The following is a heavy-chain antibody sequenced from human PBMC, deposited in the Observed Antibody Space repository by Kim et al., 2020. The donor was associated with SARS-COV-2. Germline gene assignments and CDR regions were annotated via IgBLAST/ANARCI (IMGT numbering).Heavy chain of an antibody. CDR3: ARAVRGGVTPPSLPIDY. CDR2: IYYSGST. CDR1: GGSISSSSYY. Sequence: SETLSLTCTVSGGSISSSSYYWGWIRQPPGKGLEWIGSIYYSGSTYYNPSLKSRVTISVDTSKNQFSLKLSSVTAADTAVYYCARAVRGGVTPPSLPIDYWGQGTLVTVSS. J-gene: IGHJ4*02. D-gene: IGHD4-4*01. V-gene: IGHV4-39*01.